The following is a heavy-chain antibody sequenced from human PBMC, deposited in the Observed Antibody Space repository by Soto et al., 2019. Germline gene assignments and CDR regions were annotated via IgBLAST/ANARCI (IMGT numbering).Heavy chain of an antibody. J-gene: IGHJ3*01. CDR3: AKTRLYDNNDYHRDGFDV. CDR1: GFRFWTYS. D-gene: IGHD5-12*01. CDR2: ISGDGSAT. V-gene: IGHV3-23*01. Sequence: EVILLESGGGLVQPGESLRLSCAASGFRFWTYSMSWVRQAPGKGLEWVSGISGDGSATSYADSLKGRFTVSRDNSKDTLFLQMNTLRVEDTAVYYCAKTRLYDNNDYHRDGFDVWGPGTAVTVS.